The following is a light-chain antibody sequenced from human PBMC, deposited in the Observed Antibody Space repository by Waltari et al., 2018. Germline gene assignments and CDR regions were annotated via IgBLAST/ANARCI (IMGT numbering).Light chain of an antibody. V-gene: IGLV6-57*02. CDR3: HSYVDPHHV. J-gene: IGLJ3*02. CDR2: EDG. CDR1: SGSLASNF. Sequence: NFVLTQPHSVSESPGKTVTIPCTGSSGSLASNFVQWYRQRPGSAPTAVIYEDGRRPSGVPDRFSGSIDRSSNSASLTISGLKTEDEGDYYCHSYVDPHHVFGGGTKLTVL.